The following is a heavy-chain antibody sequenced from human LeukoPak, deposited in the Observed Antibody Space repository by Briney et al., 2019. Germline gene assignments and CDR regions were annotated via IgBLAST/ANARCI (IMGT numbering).Heavy chain of an antibody. CDR2: IYYSGNT. V-gene: IGHV4-39*01. CDR3: VRHPTFSSGWYVDY. D-gene: IGHD6-19*01. J-gene: IGHJ4*02. Sequence: SETLSLTCTVSGGSISSSNYYWGWIRQPPGKGLEWIGGIYYSGNTHYNPSLKSRVTISVDTSKNQFSLNLKYVTAADTAVYYCVRHPTFSSGWYVDYWGQGTLVTVSS. CDR1: GGSISSSNYY.